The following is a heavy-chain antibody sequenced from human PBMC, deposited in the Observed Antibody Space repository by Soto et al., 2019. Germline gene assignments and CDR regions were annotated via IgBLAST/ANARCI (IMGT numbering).Heavy chain of an antibody. CDR1: GGTFSIYD. Sequence: QVQLVQSGAEVRKTGSSVKVSCKASGGTFSIYDISWVRQAPGQGLEWMGGFVRQAPGQGPEWMGGIIPMSGTANYAQKFEGRVTITADESTKTAYMEVRSLRSEDTAVYYCARDPRVADTRSPGMDVWGQGTTVTVSS. J-gene: IGHJ6*02. D-gene: IGHD2-2*01. CDR2: IIPMSGTA. V-gene: IGHV1-69*01. CDR3: ARDPRVADTRSPGMDV.